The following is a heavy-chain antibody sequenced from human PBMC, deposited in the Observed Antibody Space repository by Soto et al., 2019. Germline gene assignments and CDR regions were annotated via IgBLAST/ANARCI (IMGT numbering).Heavy chain of an antibody. J-gene: IGHJ4*02. CDR2: ISGSGGST. V-gene: IGHV3-23*01. CDR1: GFTFSSYA. D-gene: IGHD2-21*02. CDR3: AKTIVVVTANLDY. Sequence: EVQLLESGGGLVQPGGSLRLSCAASGFTFSSYAMSWVRQAPGKGLEWVSAISGSGGSTYYADSVKGRFTSSRDNSKNTLYLQMNSLRAEDTAVYYCAKTIVVVTANLDYWGQGTLVTVSS.